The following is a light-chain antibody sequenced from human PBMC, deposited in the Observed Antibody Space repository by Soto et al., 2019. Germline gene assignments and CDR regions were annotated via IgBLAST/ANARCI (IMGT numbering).Light chain of an antibody. CDR3: CSYAAGSAPYV. J-gene: IGLJ1*01. CDR1: SSDVGTYNL. CDR2: EGS. Sequence: QSALTQPASVSGSPGQSITISCTGTSSDVGTYNLVSWYQQHPGKAPKLMLYEGSKRPSGVSNRFSGSNSGNTASLTISGLQAEDEDDYYCCSYAAGSAPYVFGTGTKVTVL. V-gene: IGLV2-23*01.